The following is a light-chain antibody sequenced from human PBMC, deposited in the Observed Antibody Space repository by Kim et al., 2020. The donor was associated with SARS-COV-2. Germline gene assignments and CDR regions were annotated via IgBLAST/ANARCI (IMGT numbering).Light chain of an antibody. J-gene: IGLJ3*02. CDR3: ATWDSILRVAV. V-gene: IGLV1-51*01. Sequence: GGKVTISCSGSSSTIGPNSVSWFQQLPGTAPKLLIYDSDKRPSGIPDRFSGSKSGTSATLGITGLQTGDEAVYYCATWDSILRVAVFGGGTKLTVL. CDR2: DSD. CDR1: SSTIGPNS.